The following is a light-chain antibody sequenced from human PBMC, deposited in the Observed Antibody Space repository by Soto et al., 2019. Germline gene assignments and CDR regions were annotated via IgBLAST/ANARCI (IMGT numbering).Light chain of an antibody. CDR2: SNT. CDR1: SSNIGDNY. J-gene: IGLJ3*02. CDR3: ATWDDSLSGHWV. V-gene: IGLV1-47*02. Sequence: QSVLTQPPSASGTPGQRVTISCSGSSSNIGDNYVYWYQQFPGAAPKLLIYSNTQRPLGFPDRFSASKSGTSASLAINGLRSEDEADYYCATWDDSLSGHWVFGGGTKLTVL.